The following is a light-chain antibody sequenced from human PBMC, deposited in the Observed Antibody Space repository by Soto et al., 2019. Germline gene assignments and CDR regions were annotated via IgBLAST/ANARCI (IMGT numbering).Light chain of an antibody. J-gene: IGLJ3*02. CDR3: LLSYSGARGV. Sequence: VVTQEPSLTVSPGGTVTLTCGSSTGAVTSGHYPYWFQQKPGQAPRTLIYDASNKHSWTPARFSGSLLGGKAALTLSGAQPEDEAEYYCLLSYSGARGVFGGGTKVTVL. V-gene: IGLV7-46*01. CDR2: DAS. CDR1: TGAVTSGHY.